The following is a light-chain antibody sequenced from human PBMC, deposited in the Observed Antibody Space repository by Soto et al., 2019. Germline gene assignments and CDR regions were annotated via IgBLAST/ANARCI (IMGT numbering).Light chain of an antibody. CDR2: GGD. V-gene: IGLV2-23*01. Sequence: QSVLTQPASVSGSPGQSITISCTGTSSDVGSYNLVSWFQQHPGTAPKVMIYGGDERPSGVSNRFSGSKSGNTASLTISGLQAEDEADYYCCSYAGSGTWVFGGGTKLTVL. CDR1: SSDVGSYNL. CDR3: CSYAGSGTWV. J-gene: IGLJ3*02.